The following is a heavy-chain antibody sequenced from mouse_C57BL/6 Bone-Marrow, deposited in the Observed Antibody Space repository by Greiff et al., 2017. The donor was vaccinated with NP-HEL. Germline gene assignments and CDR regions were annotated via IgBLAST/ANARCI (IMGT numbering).Heavy chain of an antibody. J-gene: IGHJ2*01. CDR3: ARDYYGSSLPYY. V-gene: IGHV5-4*01. CDR2: ISDGGSYT. CDR1: GFTFSSYA. D-gene: IGHD1-1*01. Sequence: EVKLVESGGGLVKPGGSLKLSCAASGFTFSSYAMSWVRQTPEKRLEWVATISDGGSYTYYPDNVKGRFTISRDNAKNNLYLQMSHLKSEDTAMYYCARDYYGSSLPYYWGQGTTLTVSS.